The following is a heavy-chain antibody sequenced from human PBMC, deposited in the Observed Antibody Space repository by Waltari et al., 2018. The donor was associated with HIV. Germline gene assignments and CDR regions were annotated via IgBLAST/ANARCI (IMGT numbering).Heavy chain of an antibody. CDR2: IKDDGSEK. V-gene: IGHV3-7*01. CDR3: ARIGTFPHNYAIDF. D-gene: IGHD1-26*01. CDR1: GFTSTNYW. J-gene: IGHJ6*02. Sequence: EVQLMESGGGLVRSGGSLGPSCAASGFTSTNYWMSWVRQTPGKGLEWVAYIKDDGSEKYYMGSVKGRFTISRDNAKNSMFLQMNSLRAEDTAVYYCARIGTFPHNYAIDFWGQGTTVTVSS.